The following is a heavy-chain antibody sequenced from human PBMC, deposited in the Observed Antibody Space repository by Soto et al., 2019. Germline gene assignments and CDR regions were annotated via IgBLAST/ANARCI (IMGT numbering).Heavy chain of an antibody. J-gene: IGHJ3*02. CDR3: ARRPPSSTMPWKEDFDT. CDR1: GYSFTSYW. CDR2: IYPGDSDT. V-gene: IGHV5-51*01. Sequence: PGESLKISCKGSGYSFTSYWIGWVRQMPGEGLEWMGIIYPGDSDTRYSPSFQGQVTISADKSISTAYLQWSSLKASDTAMYYCARRPPSSTMPWKEDFDTWGQGTMVTVSS. D-gene: IGHD5-12*01.